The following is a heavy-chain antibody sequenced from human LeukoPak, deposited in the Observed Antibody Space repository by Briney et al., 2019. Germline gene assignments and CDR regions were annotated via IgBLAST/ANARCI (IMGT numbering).Heavy chain of an antibody. Sequence: SETLSLTCTVSGGSISSYYWSWIRQPPGKGLEWVGYIYYSGSTNYNPSLKSRVTISVDTSKNQFSLKLSSVTAADTAVYYCARAPSEYSSSWYEGEYFQHWGQGTLVTVSS. CDR2: IYYSGST. J-gene: IGHJ1*01. D-gene: IGHD6-13*01. CDR3: ARAPSEYSSSWYEGEYFQH. CDR1: GGSISSYY. V-gene: IGHV4-59*01.